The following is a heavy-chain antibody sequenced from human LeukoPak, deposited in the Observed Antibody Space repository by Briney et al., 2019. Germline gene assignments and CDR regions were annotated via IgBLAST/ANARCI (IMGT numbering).Heavy chain of an antibody. V-gene: IGHV3-21*01. CDR3: ARDPGYNWNDGAFDI. CDR1: GFTFSSYS. D-gene: IGHD1-1*01. Sequence: PGGSLRLSCAASGFTFSSYSMNWVRQAPGKGLEWVSSISSSSSYIYYADSVKGRFTISRDNAKNSLYLQMNSLRAEDTAVYYCARDPGYNWNDGAFDIWGQGTMVTVSS. J-gene: IGHJ3*02. CDR2: ISSSSSYI.